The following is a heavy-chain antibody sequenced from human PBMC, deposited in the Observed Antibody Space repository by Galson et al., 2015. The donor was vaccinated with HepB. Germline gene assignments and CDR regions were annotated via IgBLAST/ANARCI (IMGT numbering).Heavy chain of an antibody. V-gene: IGHV4-39*07. CDR2: IYYSGST. CDR1: GGSISSSSYY. D-gene: IGHD4-17*01. J-gene: IGHJ5*02. CDR3: AREPHLRDNWFDP. Sequence: ETLSLTCTVSGGSISSSSYYWGWIRQPPGKGLEWIGSIYYSGSTYYNPSLKSRVTISVDTSKNQFSLKLSSVTAADTAVYYCAREPHLRDNWFDPWGQGTLVTVSS.